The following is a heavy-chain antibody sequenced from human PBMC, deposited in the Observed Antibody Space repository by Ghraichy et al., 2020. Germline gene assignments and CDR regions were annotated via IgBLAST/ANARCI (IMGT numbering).Heavy chain of an antibody. D-gene: IGHD6-13*01. J-gene: IGHJ6*03. CDR1: GGSISSYY. CDR2: IYYSGST. Sequence: SETLSLTCTVSGGSISSYYWSWIRQPPGKGLEWIGYIYYSGSTNYNPSLKSRVTISVDTSKNQFSLKLSSVTAADTAVYYCAGAAAGSTLPHYYYYYYMDVWGKGTTVTVSS. CDR3: AGAAAGSTLPHYYYYYYMDV. V-gene: IGHV4-59*01.